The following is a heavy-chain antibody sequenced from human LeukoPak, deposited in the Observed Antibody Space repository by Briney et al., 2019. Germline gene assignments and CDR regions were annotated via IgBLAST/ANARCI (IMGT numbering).Heavy chain of an antibody. D-gene: IGHD3-22*01. CDR2: INHSGST. J-gene: IGHJ4*02. V-gene: IGHV4-34*01. Sequence: SETLSLTCAVYGGSFSGYYWSWICQPPGKGLEWIGEINHSGSTNYNPSLKSRVTISVDTSKNQFSLKLSSVTAADTAVYYCARARGYYYDSSGSDYWGQGTLVTVSS. CDR3: ARARGYYYDSSGSDY. CDR1: GGSFSGYY.